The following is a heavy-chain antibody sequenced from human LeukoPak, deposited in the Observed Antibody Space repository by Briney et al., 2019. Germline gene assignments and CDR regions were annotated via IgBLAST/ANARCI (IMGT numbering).Heavy chain of an antibody. V-gene: IGHV3-48*01. CDR3: ARDWRVTMVRGPLSGMDV. J-gene: IGHJ6*02. Sequence: GGSLRLSCAASGFTFSSYSMNWVRQAPGKGLEWVSYISSSSSTIYYADSVKGRFTISRDNSKNTLYLQMNSLRAEDTAVYYCARDWRVTMVRGPLSGMDVWGQGTTVTVSS. CDR1: GFTFSSYS. CDR2: ISSSSSTI. D-gene: IGHD3-10*01.